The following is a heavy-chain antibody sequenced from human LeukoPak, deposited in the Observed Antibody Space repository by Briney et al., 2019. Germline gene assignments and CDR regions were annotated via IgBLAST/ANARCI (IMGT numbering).Heavy chain of an antibody. J-gene: IGHJ4*02. CDR3: ARAANGDSFLDY. CDR2: IYSGGST. Sequence: GGSLRPSCAASGFTVSSNYMSWVRQAPGKGLEWVSVIYSGGSTYYADSVKGRFTISRDNSKNTLYLQMNSLRAEDTAVYYCARAANGDSFLDYWGQGTLVTVSS. CDR1: GFTVSSNY. D-gene: IGHD4-17*01. V-gene: IGHV3-66*01.